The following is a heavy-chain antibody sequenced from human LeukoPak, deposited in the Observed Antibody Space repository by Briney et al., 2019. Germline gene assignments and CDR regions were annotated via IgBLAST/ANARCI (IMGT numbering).Heavy chain of an antibody. CDR2: IRSKVNNYAT. D-gene: IGHD2-15*01. V-gene: IGHV3-73*01. Sequence: SGGSLRLSCAASGFTFSGSAMHWVRQASGKGLEWVGRIRSKVNNYATAYAASMKGRFTISRDDSKNTAYLQLNSLETEDTAVYYCTRHQGAGGSGVDYWGQGTLVTVSS. CDR3: TRHQGAGGSGVDY. CDR1: GFTFSGSA. J-gene: IGHJ4*02.